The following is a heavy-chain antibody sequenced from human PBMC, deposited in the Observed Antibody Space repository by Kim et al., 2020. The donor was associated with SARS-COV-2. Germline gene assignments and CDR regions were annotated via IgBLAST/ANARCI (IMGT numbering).Heavy chain of an antibody. D-gene: IGHD3-10*01. CDR3: VRQITPPATR. V-gene: IGHV3-74*01. Sequence: GGSLRLSCAASGFTFSDYWMHWVRQAPGKGLVWVSRINTDGSSITYADSVKGRFTISRDNAKSTLYLQMNSLRGEDTAVYYCVRQITPPATRWGQGTLVT. CDR1: GFTFSDYW. CDR2: INTDGSSI. J-gene: IGHJ4*02.